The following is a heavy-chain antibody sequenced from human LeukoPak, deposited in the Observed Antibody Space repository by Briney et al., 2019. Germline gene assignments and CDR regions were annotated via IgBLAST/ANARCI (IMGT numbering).Heavy chain of an antibody. D-gene: IGHD3-22*01. J-gene: IGHJ4*02. CDR1: GGSFSGCY. CDR3: ARVMGALYYDSSGYYYGAFDY. CDR2: INHSGST. Sequence: PSETLSLTRAVYGGSFSGCYWSWIRQPPGKGLEGIGEINHSGSTNYNPSLTGRVTISVDTSKNQFSLKLSLVTAADTAVYYCARVMGALYYDSSGYYYGAFDYWGQGTLVTVSS. V-gene: IGHV4-34*01.